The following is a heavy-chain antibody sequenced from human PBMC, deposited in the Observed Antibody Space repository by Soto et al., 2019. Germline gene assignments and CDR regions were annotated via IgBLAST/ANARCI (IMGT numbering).Heavy chain of an antibody. CDR3: VRTAREGAGAPHWFDR. CDR2: VYYTGST. V-gene: IGHV4-30-4*08. CDR1: GASTTSTDYY. Sequence: TLSLTCTVSGASTTSTDYYWGRIRQAPGKGLEWIGYVYYTGSTYYNPTIMSRLTISVDTSKNQFSLKLTSVTAAETAVYYCVRTAREGAGAPHWFDRWGQGTQVTVSS. J-gene: IGHJ5*02. D-gene: IGHD2-21*02.